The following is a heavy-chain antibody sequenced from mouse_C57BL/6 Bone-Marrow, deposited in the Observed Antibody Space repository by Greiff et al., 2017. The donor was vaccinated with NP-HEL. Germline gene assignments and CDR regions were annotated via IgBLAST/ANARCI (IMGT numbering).Heavy chain of an antibody. J-gene: IGHJ2*01. Sequence: EVQLKESGAELVRPGASVKLSCTASGFNIKDDYMHWVKQRPEQGLEWIGWIDPENGDTEYASKFQGKATITADTSSNTAYLQLSSLTSEDTAVYYCTTAITTVVAGFDYWGQGTTLTVSS. CDR2: IDPENGDT. D-gene: IGHD1-1*01. V-gene: IGHV14-4*01. CDR3: TTAITTVVAGFDY. CDR1: GFNIKDDY.